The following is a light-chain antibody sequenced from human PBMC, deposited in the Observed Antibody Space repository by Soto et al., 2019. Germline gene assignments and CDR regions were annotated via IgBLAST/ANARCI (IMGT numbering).Light chain of an antibody. CDR3: QQYASSPLT. J-gene: IGKJ4*01. Sequence: EIVWTQSPGTLSLSSGERATLSCRSSQRVRSNYLAWYQQKPGQAPRLRIYGASSRATSIPDRFGGSGSRTDFTLTISRMEPEDFAVYYCQQYASSPLTFGGGTKVEIK. V-gene: IGKV3-20*01. CDR1: QRVRSNY. CDR2: GAS.